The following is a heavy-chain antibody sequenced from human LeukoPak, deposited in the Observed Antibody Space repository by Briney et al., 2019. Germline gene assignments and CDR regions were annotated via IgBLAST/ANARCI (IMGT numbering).Heavy chain of an antibody. J-gene: IGHJ4*02. D-gene: IGHD3-22*01. CDR1: GFTFSSYA. Sequence: GGSLRLSCAASGFTFSSYAMSWVRQAPGKGLGWVSAISGSGGSTYYADSVKGRFTISRDNSKNTLYLQMNSLRAEDTAVYYCAKDPYDYYDSSGYYYEPYFDYWGQGTLVTVSS. V-gene: IGHV3-23*01. CDR3: AKDPYDYYDSSGYYYEPYFDY. CDR2: ISGSGGST.